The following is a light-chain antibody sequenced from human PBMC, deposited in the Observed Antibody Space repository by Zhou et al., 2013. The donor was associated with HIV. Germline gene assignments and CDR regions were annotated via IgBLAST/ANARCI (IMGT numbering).Light chain of an antibody. Sequence: DIVMTQSPLSLPVTPGEPASISCRSSQSLLQSNGYNYLGWYLQKPGQSPQLLIYLGSNRASGVPDRFSGSGSGTDFTLKISRVEAEDVGVYYCMQTLQTPRSFGQGTKLEI. CDR3: MQTLQTPRS. V-gene: IGKV2-28*01. J-gene: IGKJ2*03. CDR1: QSLLQSNGYNY. CDR2: LGS.